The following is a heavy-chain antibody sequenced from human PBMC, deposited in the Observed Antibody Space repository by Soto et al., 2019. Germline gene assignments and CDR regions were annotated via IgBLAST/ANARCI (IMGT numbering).Heavy chain of an antibody. J-gene: IGHJ4*02. CDR1: GFTFNRYA. D-gene: IGHD2-21*02. Sequence: PGGSLRLSCAASGFTFNRYAMNWVRQAAGKGLGWVSGISGSGATIYYADSVKGRFTISRDNSKNTLYLQMNSLGAGDTAVYYCAKDPEVVVTAPDYWGQGTLVTVSS. V-gene: IGHV3-23*01. CDR3: AKDPEVVVTAPDY. CDR2: ISGSGATI.